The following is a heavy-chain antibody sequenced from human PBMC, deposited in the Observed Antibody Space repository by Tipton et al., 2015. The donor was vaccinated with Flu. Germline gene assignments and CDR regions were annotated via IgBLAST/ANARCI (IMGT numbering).Heavy chain of an antibody. CDR3: ARRDYSNYVSDPKSWFDP. V-gene: IGHV4-59*08. D-gene: IGHD4-11*01. J-gene: IGHJ5*02. CDR2: VSRTGST. CDR1: SGSIGSFY. Sequence: TLSLTCTVSSGSIGSFYWNWIRQPPGKGLEWIGAVSRTGSTIYNPSLKSRVTISIDTSKNQFSLNMRSVTAADMAVYYCARRDYSNYVSDPKSWFDPWGQGTLVAVSS.